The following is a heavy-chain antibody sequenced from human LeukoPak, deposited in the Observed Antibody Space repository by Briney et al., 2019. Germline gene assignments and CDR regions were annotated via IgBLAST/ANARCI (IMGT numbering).Heavy chain of an antibody. CDR2: MNPNTGNT. D-gene: IGHD3-22*01. V-gene: IGHV1-8*01. J-gene: IGHJ4*02. Sequence: ASVKVSCKASRYTFTSYDINWVRQAPRQGLEWMGWMNPNTGNTGYAQKFQGRVTMTRDTSINTAYLELRSLRSDDTAIYYCARLSQTPDYYGGGGYYFLGYWGQGTLVTVSS. CDR1: RYTFTSYD. CDR3: ARLSQTPDYYGGGGYYFLGY.